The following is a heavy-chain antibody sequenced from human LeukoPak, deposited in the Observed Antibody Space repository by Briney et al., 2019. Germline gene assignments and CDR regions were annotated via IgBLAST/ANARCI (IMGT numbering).Heavy chain of an antibody. J-gene: IGHJ5*02. V-gene: IGHV5-51*01. D-gene: IGHD6-19*01. CDR1: VYSFTSYW. CDR2: IYPGDSDT. Sequence: GESLKISCKGSVYSFTSYWIGWVRQMPGKGLEWMGIIYPGDSDTKYSPSFQGQVTISADKSINTAYLQWSSLKASDTAMYYCARLDSSVLDPWGQGTLVTVSS. CDR3: ARLDSSVLDP.